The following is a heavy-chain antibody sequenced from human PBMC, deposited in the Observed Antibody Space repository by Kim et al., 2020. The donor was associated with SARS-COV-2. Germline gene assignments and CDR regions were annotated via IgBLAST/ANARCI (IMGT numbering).Heavy chain of an antibody. V-gene: IGHV1-24*01. CDR3: ATERPYSGSYYSRVFDY. J-gene: IGHJ4*02. Sequence: FQGRVTMNEDTSTDTAYMELSSLRSEDTAVYYCATERPYSGSYYSRVFDYWGQGTLVTVSS. D-gene: IGHD1-26*01.